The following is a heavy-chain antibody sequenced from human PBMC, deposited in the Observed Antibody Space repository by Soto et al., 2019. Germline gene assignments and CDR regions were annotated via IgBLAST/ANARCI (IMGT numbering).Heavy chain of an antibody. V-gene: IGHV1-69*13. CDR2: IIPIFGTA. Sequence: GASVKVSCKASGGSFSSYAISWVRQAPGQGLEWMGGIIPIFGTANYAQKFQGRVTITADESTSTAYMELSSLRSEDTAVYYCARDSGQVMGPPACSGGSCSYSYYYGMDVWGQGTTVTVSS. CDR1: GGSFSSYA. J-gene: IGHJ6*02. D-gene: IGHD2-15*01. CDR3: ARDSGQVMGPPACSGGSCSYSYYYGMDV.